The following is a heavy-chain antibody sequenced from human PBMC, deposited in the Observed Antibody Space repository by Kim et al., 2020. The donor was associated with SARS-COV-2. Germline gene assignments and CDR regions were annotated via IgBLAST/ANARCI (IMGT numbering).Heavy chain of an antibody. CDR2: ISAYNGNT. D-gene: IGHD3-16*01. J-gene: IGHJ4*02. V-gene: IGHV1-18*01. Sequence: ASVKVSCKASGYTFTSYGISWVRQAPGQGLEWMGWISAYNGNTNYAQKLQGRVTMTTDTSTSTAYMELRSLRSDDTAVYYCARGYPGMITFGGARGYFDYWGQGTLVTVSS. CDR1: GYTFTSYG. CDR3: ARGYPGMITFGGARGYFDY.